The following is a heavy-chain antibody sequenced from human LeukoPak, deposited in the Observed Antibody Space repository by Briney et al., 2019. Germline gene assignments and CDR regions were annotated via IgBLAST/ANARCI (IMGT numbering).Heavy chain of an antibody. V-gene: IGHV4-59*01. CDR3: ARDRVPGYYDSSGYFFFDY. CDR1: GGSISSYY. CDR2: LSKSGNT. D-gene: IGHD3-22*01. Sequence: SETLSLTCTVSGGSISSYYWSWIRLPPGKGLEWIGYLSKSGNTNYSPSLKSRVTIFGDTSKNQFFLKLSSVTAADTAVYYCARDRVPGYYDSSGYFFFDYWGQGTLVTVSS. J-gene: IGHJ4*02.